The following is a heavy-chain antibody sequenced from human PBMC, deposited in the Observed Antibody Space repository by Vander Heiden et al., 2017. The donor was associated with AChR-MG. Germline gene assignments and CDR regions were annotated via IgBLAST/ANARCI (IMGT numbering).Heavy chain of an antibody. CDR3: ARTKNWGGFDY. V-gene: IGHV4-34*01. CDR2: INHSGST. D-gene: IGHD7-27*01. J-gene: IGHJ4*02. CDR1: GGSFSGYY. Sequence: QVQLQQWGAGLLKPTETLSPTCALYGGSFSGYYWGWIRQPPGKGLESIVEINHSGSTNYDPSLKCRVTISVDTSKNQFSLKLSSVTAADTAVYYCARTKNWGGFDYWGQGTLVTVSS.